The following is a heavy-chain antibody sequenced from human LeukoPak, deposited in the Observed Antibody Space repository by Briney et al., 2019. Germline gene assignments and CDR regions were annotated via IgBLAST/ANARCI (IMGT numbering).Heavy chain of an antibody. Sequence: SETLSLTCTVSGRYISANYWNWIRQPPGKGLEWIGNIYYSGSTNYNPSLKSRVTISVDTSKNQFSLKLSSVTAADTAVYYCARRGYCSSTSCYASEYYFDYWGQGTLVTVSS. CDR1: GRYISANY. V-gene: IGHV4-59*08. D-gene: IGHD2-2*01. CDR3: ARRGYCSSTSCYASEYYFDY. CDR2: IYYSGST. J-gene: IGHJ4*02.